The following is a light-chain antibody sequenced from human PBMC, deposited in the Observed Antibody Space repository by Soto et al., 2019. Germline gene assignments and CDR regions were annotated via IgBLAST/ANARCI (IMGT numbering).Light chain of an antibody. CDR2: SAS. J-gene: IGKJ1*01. CDR3: QQYKSYET. CDR1: HGISSW. Sequence: DIQMTQSPSSVAASVVDRVTITGLASHGISSWLAWYQQKPGKAPKLLIYSASSLHSGVPSRFSGSRSGTDFTLPLSSLQPEDFATYYCQQYKSYETFGQGTKVDIK. V-gene: IGKV1-12*01.